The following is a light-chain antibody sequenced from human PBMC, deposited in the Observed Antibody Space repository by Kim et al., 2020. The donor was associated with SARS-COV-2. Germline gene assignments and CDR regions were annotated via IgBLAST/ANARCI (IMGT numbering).Light chain of an antibody. J-gene: IGLJ3*02. Sequence: LGQTVRITCQGASLRSYYASWYQQKPGQAPVLVIYGKNNRPSGIPDRFSGSSSGNTASLTITGAQAEDEADYYCNSRDSSGNHLVFGGGTKLTVL. CDR2: GKN. CDR1: SLRSYY. V-gene: IGLV3-19*01. CDR3: NSRDSSGNHLV.